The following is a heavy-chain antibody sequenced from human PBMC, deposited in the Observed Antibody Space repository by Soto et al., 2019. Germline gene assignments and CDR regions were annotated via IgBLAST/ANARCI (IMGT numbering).Heavy chain of an antibody. CDR2: IYYSGST. D-gene: IGHD3-3*01. J-gene: IGHJ6*02. CDR1: GGSISSYY. CDR3: AGGVAYDFWSGYYYYYYGMDV. Sequence: PSETLSLTCTVSGGSISSYYWIWIRQPPGKGLEWIGYIYYSGSTNYNPSLKSRVTISVDTSKNQFSLKLSSVTAADTAVYYCAGGVAYDFWSGYYYYYYGMDVWGQGTTVTVSS. V-gene: IGHV4-59*01.